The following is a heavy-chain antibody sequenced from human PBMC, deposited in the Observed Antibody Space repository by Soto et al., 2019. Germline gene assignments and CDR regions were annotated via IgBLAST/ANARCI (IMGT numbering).Heavy chain of an antibody. CDR2: IYYSGST. Sequence: PSETLSLTCTVSGGSISSGDYYWSWIRQPPGTGLEWIGYIYYSGSTYYNPSLKSRVTISVDTSKNQFSLKLSSVTAADTAVYYCARVVFGELLYWFDPWGQGTLVTVSS. CDR1: GGSISSGDYY. J-gene: IGHJ5*02. V-gene: IGHV4-30-4*01. D-gene: IGHD3-10*02. CDR3: ARVVFGELLYWFDP.